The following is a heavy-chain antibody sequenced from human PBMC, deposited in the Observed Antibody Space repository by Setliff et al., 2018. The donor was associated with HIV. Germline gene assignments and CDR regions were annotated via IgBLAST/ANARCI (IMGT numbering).Heavy chain of an antibody. Sequence: ASVKVSCKTSGYTFTHYAVSWVRQAPGQGLEWMGWISTYNGNRVTMTTDTSTSTAYMEMRSLRSDDTAVYYCARQHYFDSGGLCYNRWFDPWGQGTPVTVSS. V-gene: IGHV1-18*01. J-gene: IGHJ5*02. CDR3: ARQHYFDSGGLCYNRWFDP. CDR2: ISTYNGN. CDR1: GYTFTHYA. D-gene: IGHD3-22*01.